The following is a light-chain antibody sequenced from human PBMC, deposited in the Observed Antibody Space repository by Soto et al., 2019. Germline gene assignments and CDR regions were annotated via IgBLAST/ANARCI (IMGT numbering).Light chain of an antibody. V-gene: IGKV3-20*01. J-gene: IGKJ1*01. Sequence: EIVLTQSPVTLSVAAGYGATLSCRASQTVGKNFLAWYQHRPGQAPRLLIHGASSRATGIPDRFSGSGSGTEFTLTIDRLEPEDFAVYYCQQYDSLPRTFGQGSKVDIK. CDR2: GAS. CDR3: QQYDSLPRT. CDR1: QTVGKNF.